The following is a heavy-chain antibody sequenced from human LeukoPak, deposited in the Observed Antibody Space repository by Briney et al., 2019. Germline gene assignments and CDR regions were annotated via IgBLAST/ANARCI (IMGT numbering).Heavy chain of an antibody. CDR2: IKSKTDGGTT. J-gene: IGHJ6*04. CDR3: TTDRVGITMVRPSGV. CDR1: GFIVSNNF. Sequence: GGSLRLSCAASGFIVSNNFMTWVRQAPGKGLEWVGRIKSKTDGGTTDYAAPVKGRFTISRDDSKNTLYLQMNSLKTEDTAVYYCTTDRVGITMVRPSGVWGKGTTVTISS. D-gene: IGHD3-10*01. V-gene: IGHV3-15*01.